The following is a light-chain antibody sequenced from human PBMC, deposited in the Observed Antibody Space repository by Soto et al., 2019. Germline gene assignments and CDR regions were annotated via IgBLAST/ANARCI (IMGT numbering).Light chain of an antibody. Sequence: EILLTQSPGTLSLSPGQRATLSCRASQSVSSSYVGWYQQKSGQAPRLLIYGASRRATGIPDRFSGSASGTDFTLTISSLEPEDFAVYYCQQYGKSPYTFGQGTKLEIQ. CDR2: GAS. CDR1: QSVSSSY. V-gene: IGKV3-20*01. J-gene: IGKJ2*01. CDR3: QQYGKSPYT.